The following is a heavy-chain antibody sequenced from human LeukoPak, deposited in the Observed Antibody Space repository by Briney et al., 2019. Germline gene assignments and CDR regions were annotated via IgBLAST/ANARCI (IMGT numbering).Heavy chain of an antibody. J-gene: IGHJ4*02. CDR2: IYYSGST. CDR1: GGSISSGGYY. CDR3: ARQWLRFPYYFDY. D-gene: IGHD5-12*01. Sequence: SETLSLTCTVSGGSISSGGYYWSWIRQPPGRGLEWIGSIYYSGSTYYNPSLKSRVTISVDTSKNQFSLKLSSVTAADTAVYYCARQWLRFPYYFDYWGQGTLVTVSS. V-gene: IGHV4-39*07.